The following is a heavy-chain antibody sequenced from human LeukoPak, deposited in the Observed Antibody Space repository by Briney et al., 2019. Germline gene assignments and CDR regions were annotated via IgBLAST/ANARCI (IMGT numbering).Heavy chain of an antibody. CDR3: ARDAGYNYGPYDS. CDR2: IYHSGST. D-gene: IGHD5-18*01. CDR1: GGPISRDDYY. Sequence: PSETLSLTCTVSGGPISRDDYYWSWIRQTPGKGLEWIGSIYHSGSTYYNPSLKSRLTISLDTSKNQFSLRLTSVTAADTAIYYCARDAGYNYGPYDSWGQGTLVTVSS. J-gene: IGHJ4*02. V-gene: IGHV4-30-4*01.